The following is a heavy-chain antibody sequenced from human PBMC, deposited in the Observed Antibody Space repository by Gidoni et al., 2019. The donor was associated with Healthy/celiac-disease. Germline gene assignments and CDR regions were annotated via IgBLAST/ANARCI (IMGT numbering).Heavy chain of an antibody. CDR3: TFRRYYYYYMDV. J-gene: IGHJ6*03. CDR2: IRSKANSYAT. Sequence: EGLEWVGRIRSKANSYATAYAASVKGRFTISRDDSKNTAYLQMNSLKTEDTAVYYCTFRRYYYYYMDVWGKGTTVTVSS. D-gene: IGHD2-21*01. V-gene: IGHV3-73*01.